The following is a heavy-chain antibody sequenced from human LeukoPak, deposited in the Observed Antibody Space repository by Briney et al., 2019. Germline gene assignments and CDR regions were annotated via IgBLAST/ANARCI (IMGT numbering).Heavy chain of an antibody. J-gene: IGHJ3*02. D-gene: IGHD3-3*01. Sequence: SETLSLTCTVSGGSISSYYWSWIRQPPGKGLEWVWYIYYSGSTNYNPSLKSRVNISVDTSKNQFSLKLSSVTAADTAVYYCAGMTYYDFWSGYVPDAFGIWGQGTMVTVSS. CDR3: AGMTYYDFWSGYVPDAFGI. V-gene: IGHV4-59*01. CDR1: GGSISSYY. CDR2: IYYSGST.